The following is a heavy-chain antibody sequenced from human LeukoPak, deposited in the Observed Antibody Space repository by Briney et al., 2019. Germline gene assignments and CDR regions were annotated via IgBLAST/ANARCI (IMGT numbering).Heavy chain of an antibody. J-gene: IGHJ6*03. CDR2: INHSGST. CDR1: GGSFSGYY. CDR3: ARGYYYGSGSYYKRSYYYYYMDV. V-gene: IGHV4-34*01. D-gene: IGHD3-10*01. Sequence: MPSETLSLTCAVYGGSFSGYYWSWIRQPPGKGLEWIGEINHSGSTNYNPSLKSRVTISVDTSKNQFSLKLSSVTAADTAVYYCARGYYYGSGSYYKRSYYYYYMDVWGKGTTVTVSS.